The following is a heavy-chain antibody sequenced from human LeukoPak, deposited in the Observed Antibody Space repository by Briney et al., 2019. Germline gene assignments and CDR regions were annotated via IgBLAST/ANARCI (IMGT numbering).Heavy chain of an antibody. D-gene: IGHD2-21*01. CDR3: ARAYPGDPYYMDV. CDR1: GGSISSYY. V-gene: IGHV4-59*08. J-gene: IGHJ6*03. CDR2: IYYSGST. Sequence: SETLSLTCTVSGGSISSYYWSWIRPPPGKGLEWIGYIYYSGSTNYNPSLKSRVTISVDTSKNQFSLKLSSVTAADTAVYYCARAYPGDPYYMDVWGKGTTVTVSS.